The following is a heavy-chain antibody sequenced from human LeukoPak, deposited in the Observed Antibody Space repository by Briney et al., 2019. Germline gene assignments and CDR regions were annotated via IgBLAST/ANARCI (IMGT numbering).Heavy chain of an antibody. CDR3: ARTPYSSSWGADY. D-gene: IGHD6-13*01. Sequence: GSVKVSCKASGYTFTGYYMHWVRQAPGQGLEWMGWINPNSGGTNYAQKFQGRVTMTRDTSISTAYMELSRLRSDDTAVYYCARTPYSSSWGADYWGQGTLVTVSS. V-gene: IGHV1-2*02. J-gene: IGHJ4*02. CDR1: GYTFTGYY. CDR2: INPNSGGT.